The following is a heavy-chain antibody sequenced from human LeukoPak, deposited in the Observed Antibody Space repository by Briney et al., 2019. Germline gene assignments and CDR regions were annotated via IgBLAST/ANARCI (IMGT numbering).Heavy chain of an antibody. CDR3: AREPHGTGLLFDY. V-gene: IGHV6-1*01. CDR1: GDSVSSNSDA. CDR2: TYYRSTWLN. D-gene: IGHD6-19*01. J-gene: IGHJ4*02. Sequence: SQTLSLTCAFSGDSVSSNSDAWNWIRQSPSRGLEWLGRTYYRSTWLNDYAGSLKSRISINPDTSKNQFSLQLNSVTPEDTAVYYCAREPHGTGLLFDYWGRGTLVTVSS.